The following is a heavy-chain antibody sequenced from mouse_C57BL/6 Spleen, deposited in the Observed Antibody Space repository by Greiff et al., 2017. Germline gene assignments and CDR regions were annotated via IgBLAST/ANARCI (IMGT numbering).Heavy chain of an antibody. CDR3: ARFPYSYYGSSMFDY. CDR1: GYAFTNYL. Sequence: QVQLQQSGAELVRPGTSVKVSCKASGYAFTNYLLEWVKQRPGQGLEWIGVINPGSGGTNYNEKFKGKATLTADKSSSTAYMQLSSLTSEDSAVYFCARFPYSYYGSSMFDYWGQGTTLTVSS. CDR2: INPGSGGT. D-gene: IGHD1-1*01. V-gene: IGHV1-54*01. J-gene: IGHJ2*01.